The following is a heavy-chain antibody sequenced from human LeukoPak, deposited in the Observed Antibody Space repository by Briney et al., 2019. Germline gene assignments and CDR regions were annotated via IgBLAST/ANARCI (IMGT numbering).Heavy chain of an antibody. CDR2: INYSGST. D-gene: IGHD4-23*01. V-gene: IGHV4-39*07. J-gene: IGHJ4*02. CDR1: GGSISSSSYY. Sequence: PSETLSLTCSVSGGSISSSSYYWGWIRQPPGKGLEWIGSINYSGSTYYKPSLKSRVTISVDTSKNQFSLKLSSVTAADTAVYYCARRLGLRWLVSAFDYWGQGTLVTVSS. CDR3: ARRLGLRWLVSAFDY.